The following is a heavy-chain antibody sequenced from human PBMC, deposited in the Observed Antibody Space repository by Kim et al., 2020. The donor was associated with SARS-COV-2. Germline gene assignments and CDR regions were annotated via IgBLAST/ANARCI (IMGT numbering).Heavy chain of an antibody. CDR1: GFTFDDYA. Sequence: GGSLRLSCAASGFTFDDYAMHWVRQGPGRGLEWVSSISWNSNNIDYADSVKGRFTISRDNAKNSLYLQMNSLRAEDTAFYFCVKDSTSFSHVREASSWLDAWGQGTLLTVSA. J-gene: IGHJ5*02. V-gene: IGHV3-9*01. CDR2: ISWNSNNI. CDR3: VKDSTSFSHVREASSWLDA. D-gene: IGHD2-8*01.